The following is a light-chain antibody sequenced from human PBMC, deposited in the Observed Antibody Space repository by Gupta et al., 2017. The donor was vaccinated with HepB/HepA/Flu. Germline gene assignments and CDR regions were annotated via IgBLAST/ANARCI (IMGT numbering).Light chain of an antibody. CDR3: QQSYSTLWT. CDR2: AAS. CDR1: QNISSY. Sequence: DIQMTKSPSPLSASVGDRVTITCRASQNISSYLNWYQQKPGKAPKRLIYAASSLQSGVPSRFSGSGSGTDFTLTISSVQPEDFETYYCQQSYSTLWTFGQGTKVEIK. V-gene: IGKV1-39*01. J-gene: IGKJ1*01.